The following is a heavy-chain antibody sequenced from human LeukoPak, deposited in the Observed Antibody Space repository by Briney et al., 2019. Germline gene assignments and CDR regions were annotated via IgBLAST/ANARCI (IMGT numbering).Heavy chain of an antibody. V-gene: IGHV1-69*04. CDR1: GGTFSSYA. Sequence: ASVKVSCKASGGTFSSYAISWVRQAPGQGLEWMGRIIPILGIANYAQKFQGRVTITADKSTSTAYMELSSLRSEDTAVYYCARVGNFWSGWDTYWFDPWGQGTLVTVSS. J-gene: IGHJ5*02. CDR3: ARVGNFWSGWDTYWFDP. D-gene: IGHD3-3*01. CDR2: IIPILGIA.